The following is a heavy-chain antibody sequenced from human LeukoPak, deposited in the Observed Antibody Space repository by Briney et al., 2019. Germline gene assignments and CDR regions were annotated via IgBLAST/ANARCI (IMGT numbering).Heavy chain of an antibody. CDR2: IYWNDDK. Sequence: SGPTLVNPTQTLTLTCTFSGFSLSTSGVGVGWIRQPPGKALEWLALIYWNDDKRYSPSLKSRLTITKDTSKNQVVLTMTNMGPVDTATYYCAHSSVLWFGELKPFDYWGQGTLVTVSS. J-gene: IGHJ4*02. V-gene: IGHV2-5*01. CDR1: GFSLSTSGVG. CDR3: AHSSVLWFGELKPFDY. D-gene: IGHD3-10*01.